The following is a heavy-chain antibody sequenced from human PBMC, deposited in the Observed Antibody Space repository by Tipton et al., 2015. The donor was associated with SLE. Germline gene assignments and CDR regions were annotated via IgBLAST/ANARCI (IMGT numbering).Heavy chain of an antibody. J-gene: IGHJ4*02. CDR3: ARQDSGNYYPFDY. Sequence: TLSLTCTVSGGSISSYYWSWIRQPPGKGLEWIGYIYYSGSTNYNPSLKSRITISEDTSKNQFSLKLTSVTAADTAAYYCARQDSGNYYPFDYWGQGTLAPVSS. D-gene: IGHD1-26*01. V-gene: IGHV4-59*08. CDR2: IYYSGST. CDR1: GGSISSYY.